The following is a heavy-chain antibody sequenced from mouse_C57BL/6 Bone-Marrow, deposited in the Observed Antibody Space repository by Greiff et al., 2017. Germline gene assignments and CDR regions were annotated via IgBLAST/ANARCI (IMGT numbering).Heavy chain of an antibody. CDR1: GFTFSSYA. Sequence: EVMLVESGGGLVKPGGSLKLPCAASGFTFSSYAMSWVRQTPEKRLEWVATISDGGSYTYYPDNVKGRFTFSRDNAKNNRYLQMGYLKSEDTAMDYCARDRRDDYVSSLDYYAMDYWGQGTSVTVSS. J-gene: IGHJ4*01. V-gene: IGHV5-4*01. CDR2: ISDGGSYT. CDR3: ARDRRDDYVSSLDYYAMDY. D-gene: IGHD1-1*01.